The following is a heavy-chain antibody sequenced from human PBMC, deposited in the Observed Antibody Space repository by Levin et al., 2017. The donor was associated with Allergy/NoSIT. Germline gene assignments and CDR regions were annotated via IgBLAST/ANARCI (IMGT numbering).Heavy chain of an antibody. CDR2: SKHKPESYTT. CDR3: VRDCPGDCDGCDS. CDR1: GFISSDHY. V-gene: IGHV3-72*01. D-gene: IGHD2-21*02. J-gene: IGHJ4*02. Sequence: GESLKISCAASGFISSDHYMNWVRQAPGKGLEWVGRSKHKPESYTTEYAASVKGRFTISRDDSKNSLYLQMNSLKTEDTAVYYCVRDCPGDCDGCDSWGQGILVTVSS.